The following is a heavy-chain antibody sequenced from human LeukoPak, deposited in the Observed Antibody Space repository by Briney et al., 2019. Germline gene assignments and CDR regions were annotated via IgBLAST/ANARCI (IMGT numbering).Heavy chain of an antibody. Sequence: SGGSLRLSCAASGFTFDDYAMHWVRQAPGKGLEWVSGISWNSGSIGYADSVKGRFTISRDNAKNSLYLQMNSLRAEDTALYYCAKSATAWGSGYSFDYWGQGTLVTVSS. J-gene: IGHJ4*02. D-gene: IGHD3-22*01. CDR1: GFTFDDYA. CDR3: AKSATAWGSGYSFDY. CDR2: ISWNSGSI. V-gene: IGHV3-9*01.